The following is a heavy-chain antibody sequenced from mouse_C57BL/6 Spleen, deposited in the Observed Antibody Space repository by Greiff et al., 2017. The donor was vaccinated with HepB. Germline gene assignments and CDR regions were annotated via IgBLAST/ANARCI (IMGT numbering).Heavy chain of an antibody. CDR1: GYTFTEYT. J-gene: IGHJ4*01. V-gene: IGHV1-62-2*01. D-gene: IGHD1-1*01. CDR3: ARHEDYYYYGSSPAMDY. Sequence: QVQLKQSGAELVKPGASVKLSCKASGYTFTEYTIHWVKQRSGQGLEWIGWFYPGSGSIKYNEKFKDKATLTADKSSSTVYMELSRLTSEDSAVYFCARHEDYYYYGSSPAMDYWGQGTSVTVSS. CDR2: FYPGSGSI.